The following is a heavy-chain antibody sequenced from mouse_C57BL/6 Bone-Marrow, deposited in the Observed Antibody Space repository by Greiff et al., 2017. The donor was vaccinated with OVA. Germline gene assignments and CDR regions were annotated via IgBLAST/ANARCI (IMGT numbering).Heavy chain of an antibody. J-gene: IGHJ1*03. D-gene: IGHD2-5*01. CDR1: GFTFTDYY. V-gene: IGHV7-3*01. CDR3: ARSSYYSNLWYFDV. Sequence: EVMLVESGGGLVQPGGSLSLSCAASGFTFTDYYMSWVRQPPGKALEWLGFIRHKANGDTTEYSASVKGRFTISSDNSQSILYLQMNALRAEDSATYYCARSSYYSNLWYFDVWGTGTTVTVSS. CDR2: IRHKANGDTT.